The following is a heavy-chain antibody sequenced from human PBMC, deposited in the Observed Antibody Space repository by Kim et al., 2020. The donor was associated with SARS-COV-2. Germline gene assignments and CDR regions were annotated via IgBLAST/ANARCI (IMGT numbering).Heavy chain of an antibody. CDR2: IKTKPHTGAA. Sequence: GGSLRLSCTGSGFTFGDYALHWVRQAPGKGLHWIGFIKTKPHTGAAEYAASVRGRFTISRDDSQSVAYLQMNSLKNEDTAVYYCLRRSYATGYYTPDGFDLWGQGTMVTVSS. V-gene: IGHV3-49*04. J-gene: IGHJ3*01. CDR3: LRRSYATGYYTPDGFDL. CDR1: GFTFGDYA. D-gene: IGHD3-3*01.